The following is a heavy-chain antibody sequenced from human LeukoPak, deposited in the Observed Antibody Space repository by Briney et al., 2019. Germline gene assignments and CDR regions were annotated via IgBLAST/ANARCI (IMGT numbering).Heavy chain of an antibody. J-gene: IGHJ4*02. CDR3: VRHGGGGESYPRVFDT. V-gene: IGHV4-59*08. Sequence: PSETLSLTCTVSGDSISPYFWSWIRQPPVKGLEWIGGFYDSGSTNFSPSLKGRVSISVDTSKNQFSLTLISVTAAETALYYCVRHGGGGESYPRVFDTWGRGTLVTVSS. CDR1: GDSISPYF. D-gene: IGHD1-26*01. CDR2: FYDSGST.